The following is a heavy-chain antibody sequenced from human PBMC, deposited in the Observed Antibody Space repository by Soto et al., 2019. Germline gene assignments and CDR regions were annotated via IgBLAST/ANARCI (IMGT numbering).Heavy chain of an antibody. V-gene: IGHV4-4*02. Sequence: SETLSLTCAVSGGSISSSNWWSWVRHPPGKGLEWIGEIYHSGSTNYNPSLKSRVTISVDKSKNQFSLKLSSVTAADTAVYYCARDPHMITFGGVMSYFDYWGQGTLVTVSS. CDR3: ARDPHMITFGGVMSYFDY. D-gene: IGHD3-16*01. J-gene: IGHJ4*02. CDR1: GGSISSSNW. CDR2: IYHSGST.